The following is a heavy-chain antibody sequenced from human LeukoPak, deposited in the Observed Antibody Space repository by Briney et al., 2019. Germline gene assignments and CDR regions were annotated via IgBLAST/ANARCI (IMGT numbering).Heavy chain of an antibody. CDR2: TRYDGSNK. Sequence: GSLRLSCAASGFTFSSYGMHWVRQAPGKGLEWVAFTRYDGSNKYYADSVMGRFAISRDNSKNTLYLQMSSLRAEDTAIYYCAKKSFRSGYSYGTSFDYWGQGTLVTVSS. J-gene: IGHJ4*02. D-gene: IGHD5-18*01. V-gene: IGHV3-30*02. CDR1: GFTFSSYG. CDR3: AKKSFRSGYSYGTSFDY.